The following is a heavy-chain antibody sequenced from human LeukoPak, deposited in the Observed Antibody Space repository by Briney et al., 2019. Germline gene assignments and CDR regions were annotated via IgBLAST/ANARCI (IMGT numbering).Heavy chain of an antibody. CDR3: AREVGWSGGSCYPYYYYYYGMDV. Sequence: SETLSLTCAVSGYSISSGYYWGWIRQPPGKGLEWIGSIYHSGSTYYNPSLKSRVTISVDTSKNQFSLKLSSVTAADTAAYYCAREVGWSGGSCYPYYYYYYGMDVWGKGTTVTVSS. CDR2: IYHSGST. J-gene: IGHJ6*04. V-gene: IGHV4-38-2*02. D-gene: IGHD2-15*01. CDR1: GYSISSGYY.